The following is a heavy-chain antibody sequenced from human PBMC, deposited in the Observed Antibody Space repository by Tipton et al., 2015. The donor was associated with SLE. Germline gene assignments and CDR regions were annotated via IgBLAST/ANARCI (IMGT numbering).Heavy chain of an antibody. D-gene: IGHD3-16*01. Sequence: LRLSCTVSGGSISSYYWSWIRQPPGKGLEWIGYIYTSGSTNYNPSLKSRVTISVDTSKNQFSLKLSSVTAADTAVYYCARGGSVRGFSLYYFDYWGQGTLVTVSS. CDR1: GGSISSYY. J-gene: IGHJ4*02. CDR2: IYTSGST. CDR3: ARGGSVRGFSLYYFDY. V-gene: IGHV4-4*08.